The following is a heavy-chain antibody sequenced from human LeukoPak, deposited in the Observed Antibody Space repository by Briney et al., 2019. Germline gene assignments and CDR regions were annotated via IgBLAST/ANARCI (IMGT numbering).Heavy chain of an antibody. CDR2: ISSTSIYR. Sequence: GGSLRLSCSASGFTFSRYSMNWVRQAPGKGLEWVSSISSTSIYRYYADSVKGRFTISRDNAKNSLYLQMNSLRAEDTAVYYCAKDRGGYCSGGSCYLYYFDYWGQGTLVTVSS. J-gene: IGHJ4*02. D-gene: IGHD2-15*01. CDR1: GFTFSRYS. V-gene: IGHV3-21*04. CDR3: AKDRGGYCSGGSCYLYYFDY.